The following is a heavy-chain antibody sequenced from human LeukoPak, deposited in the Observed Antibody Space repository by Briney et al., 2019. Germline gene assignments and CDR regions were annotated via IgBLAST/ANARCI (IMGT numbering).Heavy chain of an antibody. CDR3: ASWPSYYDFFGGPGYYYYGMDV. Sequence: GGSLRLSCAASGFSFGSYAMSWVRQAAGKGLEWVSEICGSVSGSGDCTHYADSVKGRFTISRDNSKNTLYLQMNSLRAEDTAVYYCASWPSYYDFFGGPGYYYYGMDVWGQGTTVTVSS. V-gene: IGHV3-23*01. D-gene: IGHD3-3*01. CDR2: ICGSVSGSGDCT. J-gene: IGHJ6*02. CDR1: GFSFGSYA.